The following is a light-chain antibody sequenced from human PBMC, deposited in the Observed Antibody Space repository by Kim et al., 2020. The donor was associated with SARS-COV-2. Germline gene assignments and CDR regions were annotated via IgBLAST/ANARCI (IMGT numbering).Light chain of an antibody. J-gene: IGKJ2*03. Sequence: VSPGEAATLSCRASQSVGSSLAWYQQRPGQAPRLLIYAASTRATGIPARFSGSGSGTDFTLTISSLQSEDFALYYCQQYYSWPPYSFGQGTKLEI. V-gene: IGKV3-15*01. CDR3: QQYYSWPPYS. CDR2: AAS. CDR1: QSVGSS.